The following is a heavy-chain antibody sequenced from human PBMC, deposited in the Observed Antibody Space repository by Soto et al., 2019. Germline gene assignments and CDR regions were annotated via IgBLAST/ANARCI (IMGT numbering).Heavy chain of an antibody. D-gene: IGHD2-15*01. CDR2: ISYSGST. CDR3: ATMGTPATGLYFFDY. CDR1: GVSISSGNYY. V-gene: IGHV4-30-4*01. J-gene: IGHJ4*02. Sequence: PSETLSLTCTFSGVSISSGNYYWSWIRQPPGKGLEWIGFISYSGSTYYSTSLKSRVTISVDTSKSQFSPNLSFVTAADTSVYYCATMGTPATGLYFFDYWGQGSLVTVSS.